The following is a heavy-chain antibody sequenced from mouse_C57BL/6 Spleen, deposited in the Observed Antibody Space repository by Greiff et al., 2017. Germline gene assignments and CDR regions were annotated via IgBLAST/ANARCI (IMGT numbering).Heavy chain of an antibody. J-gene: IGHJ3*01. CDR2: ISSGSSTI. V-gene: IGHV5-17*01. D-gene: IGHD3-3*01. CDR3: AKGRGFAY. CDR1: GFTFSDYG. Sequence: DVMLVESGGGLVKPGGSLKLSCAASGFTFSDYGMHWVRQAPEKGLEWVAYISSGSSTIYYADTVKGRFTISRDNAKNTLFLQMTSLRSEDTAMYYCAKGRGFAYWGQGTLVTVSA.